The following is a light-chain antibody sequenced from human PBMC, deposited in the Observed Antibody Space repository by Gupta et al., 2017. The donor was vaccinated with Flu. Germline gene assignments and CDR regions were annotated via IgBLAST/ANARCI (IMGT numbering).Light chain of an antibody. CDR3: QQDDSTSSIT. CDR2: WAS. Sequence: DIVMTQSPDSLAVSLGERATINCKSSQSVLYSSNNKNYLAWYQQKPGQPPKLLIDWASTRESGVPDRFSGSGSGTDFTLTISSRQAEDVAVYYCQQDDSTSSITFGQGTRLEIK. CDR1: QSVLYSSNNKNY. J-gene: IGKJ5*01. V-gene: IGKV4-1*01.